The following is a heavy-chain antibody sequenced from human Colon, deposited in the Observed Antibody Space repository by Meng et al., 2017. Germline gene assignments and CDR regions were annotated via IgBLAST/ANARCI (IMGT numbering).Heavy chain of an antibody. V-gene: IGHV4-30-4*01. CDR2: IYYSGST. CDR3: ARDRKHYGERGWFDP. J-gene: IGHJ5*02. CDR1: GASISSEAFY. D-gene: IGHD4-17*01. Sequence: VQLPESAHALVPPSPTLSLNCTVSGASISSEAFYWGWIRQHPGKGLEWIGYIYYSGSTYSNASLKSRVTISIDRSKNQFSLKLSSVTAADTAVYYCARDRKHYGERGWFDPWGQGTLVTVSS.